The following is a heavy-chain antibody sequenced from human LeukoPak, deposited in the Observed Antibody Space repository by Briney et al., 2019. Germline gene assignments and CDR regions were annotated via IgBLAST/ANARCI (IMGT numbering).Heavy chain of an antibody. D-gene: IGHD6-13*01. CDR3: ARTAEGYSSSWYLGAFDI. Sequence: SVKVSCKASGGTFSSYAISLVRQAPGQGLEWMGGIIPIFGTANYAQKFQGRVTITADKSTSTAYMELSSLRSEDTAVYYCARTAEGYSSSWYLGAFDIWGQGTMVTVSS. CDR1: GGTFSSYA. V-gene: IGHV1-69*06. J-gene: IGHJ3*02. CDR2: IIPIFGTA.